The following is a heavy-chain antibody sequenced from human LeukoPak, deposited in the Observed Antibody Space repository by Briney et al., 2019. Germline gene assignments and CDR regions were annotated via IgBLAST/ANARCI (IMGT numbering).Heavy chain of an antibody. J-gene: IGHJ6*03. CDR2: IIPIFGTA. D-gene: IGHD3-3*01. CDR3: ARDLDHGYEYYYYYYMDV. CDR1: GGTFSSYA. Sequence: SVKVSCKASGGTFSSYAISWVRQAPGQGLEWMGGIIPIFGTANYAQKFRGRVTITADESTSTAYTELSSLRSEDTAVYYCARDLDHGYEYYYYYYMDVWGKGTTVTVSS. V-gene: IGHV1-69*13.